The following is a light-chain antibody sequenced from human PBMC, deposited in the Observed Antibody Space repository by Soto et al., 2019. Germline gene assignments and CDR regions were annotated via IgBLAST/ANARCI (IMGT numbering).Light chain of an antibody. J-gene: IGLJ1*01. V-gene: IGLV3-21*02. Sequence: SYELTQPPSVSVAPGQTARITCGGNNIGSKGVHWYQQKPGQAPALVVYDDSDRPSGIPERFSGSNSGNTATLTISRVEAGDEADYYCQVWDSSSDHYVFGTGTKVTVL. CDR3: QVWDSSSDHYV. CDR1: NIGSKG. CDR2: DDS.